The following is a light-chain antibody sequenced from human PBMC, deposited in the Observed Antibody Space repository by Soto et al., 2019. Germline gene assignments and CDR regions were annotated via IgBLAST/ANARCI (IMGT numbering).Light chain of an antibody. V-gene: IGKV3-20*01. Sequence: EIVWTQSPGTLSLSPGERATLSCRASQSVSSSYLAWYQQKPGQAPRLLIYGASSRATGIPDRFSGSESGTDFTLTIRRLEPEDFAVYYCQQYGSSLLFTFAPGPKVDI. CDR1: QSVSSSY. CDR3: QQYGSSLLFT. CDR2: GAS. J-gene: IGKJ3*01.